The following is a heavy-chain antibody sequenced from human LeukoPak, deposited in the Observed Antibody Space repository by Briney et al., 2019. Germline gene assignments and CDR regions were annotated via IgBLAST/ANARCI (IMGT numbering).Heavy chain of an antibody. CDR3: AKGLGVASLIVDALDM. CDR1: GFTFHDYA. D-gene: IGHD3/OR15-3a*01. J-gene: IGHJ3*02. CDR2: ITWNSGSV. V-gene: IGHV3-9*03. Sequence: PGGSLRLSCAASGFTFHDYAMHWVRQVPGRGLEWVSGITWNSGSVLYADSVRGRFTISRDNAKNSLYLQMNSLRPEDMAFYYCAKGLGVASLIVDALDMWGQGTMVTV.